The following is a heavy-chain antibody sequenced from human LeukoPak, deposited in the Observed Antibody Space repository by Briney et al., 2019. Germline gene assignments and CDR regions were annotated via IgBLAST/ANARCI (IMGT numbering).Heavy chain of an antibody. CDR3: ARGGLGYCSGGACYHEYFQH. Sequence: SETLSLTCAVFGGSLSGSYWSWIRQPPGKGLEWIGEINHSGSTNYNPSLKSRVTISVDTSKNQFSLKLSSVTAADTAAYYCARGGLGYCSGGACYHEYFQHWGQGTLVTVSS. J-gene: IGHJ1*01. CDR1: GGSLSGSY. D-gene: IGHD2-15*01. V-gene: IGHV4-34*01. CDR2: INHSGST.